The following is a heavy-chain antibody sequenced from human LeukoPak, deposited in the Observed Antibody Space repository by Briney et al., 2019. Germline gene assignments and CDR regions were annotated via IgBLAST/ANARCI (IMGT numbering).Heavy chain of an antibody. CDR2: ISTYNGNT. V-gene: IGHV1-18*01. D-gene: IGHD2-15*01. CDR1: GYTFTTFG. J-gene: IGHJ4*02. Sequence: GASVKVSCKASGYTFTTFGITWVRQAPGQGLEWMGWISTYNGNTNYAQNLQGRVTMTTDTSTSTAYMELRSLTSDDTAVYYCARVGAGCSDGNCYWGQGTLVTVSS. CDR3: ARVGAGCSDGNCY.